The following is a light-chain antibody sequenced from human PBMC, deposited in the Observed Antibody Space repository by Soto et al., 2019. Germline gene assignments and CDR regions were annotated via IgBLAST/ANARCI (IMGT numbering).Light chain of an antibody. CDR3: QQYGSSPTT. Sequence: EIVLTQSPGTLSLSPGERATLSCRASQSVSSTYLSWYQQKPGQAPRLLIYGSSSRATGIPDRFSGSGAGTDFTLTISRLDPEDFAVYYCQQYGSSPTTFVQGTKVEI. J-gene: IGKJ1*01. CDR1: QSVSSTY. V-gene: IGKV3-20*01. CDR2: GSS.